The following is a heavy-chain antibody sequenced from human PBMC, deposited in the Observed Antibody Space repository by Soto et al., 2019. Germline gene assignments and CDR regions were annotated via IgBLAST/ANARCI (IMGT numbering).Heavy chain of an antibody. Sequence: GGSLRLSCVASRFTFTSYAMSWVRQAPGKGLAWVAAISASGGSTIHADSVKGRLTISRDNSKNTLYLQMSSLRAEDTAVYYCAKDVEGGSLFRGAFDYWGQGTQVTVSS. J-gene: IGHJ4*02. CDR3: AKDVEGGSLFRGAFDY. V-gene: IGHV3-23*01. CDR2: ISASGGST. D-gene: IGHD1-26*01. CDR1: RFTFTSYA.